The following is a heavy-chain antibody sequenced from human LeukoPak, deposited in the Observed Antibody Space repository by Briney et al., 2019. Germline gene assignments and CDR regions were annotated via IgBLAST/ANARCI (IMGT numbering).Heavy chain of an antibody. D-gene: IGHD3-10*01. CDR1: GFIFSSYW. CDR3: AKSHLTGVDYFNM. CDR2: IKNDGSEK. J-gene: IGHJ3*02. Sequence: QAGGSLRLSCAASGFIFSSYWMSWVRQAPGKGLEGVANIKNDGSEKYYVDSVKGRFTISRDNAKNSLYLQMNSLRAEDTAVYYCAKSHLTGVDYFNMWGQGTMVTVSS. V-gene: IGHV3-7*01.